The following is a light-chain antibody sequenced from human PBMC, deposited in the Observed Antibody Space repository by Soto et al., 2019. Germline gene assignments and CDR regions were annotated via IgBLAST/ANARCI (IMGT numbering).Light chain of an antibody. Sequence: QCALSQPRSVSGSPGQSVTIPCTGTSSDVGGYNYVSWYQQHPGKAPKLVIYDVSKRPSGVPDRFSGSKSGNTASLTISGLQGEDEADYYCCSYAGSYVFGTGTKLTVL. CDR1: SSDVGGYNY. CDR2: DVS. J-gene: IGLJ1*01. V-gene: IGLV2-11*01. CDR3: CSYAGSYV.